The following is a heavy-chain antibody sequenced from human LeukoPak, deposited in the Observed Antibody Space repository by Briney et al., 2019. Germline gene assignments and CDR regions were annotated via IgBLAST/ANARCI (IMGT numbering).Heavy chain of an antibody. Sequence: GGSLRLSCAASGFIVSSNYMSWVRQAPGKGLEWVSFIYSGGATYYADSVKDKFTISRDNSKNTLYLQMNSLRVEDTAVYYCAKGDYYDSSGPIDYWGQGTLVTVSS. CDR2: IYSGGAT. CDR3: AKGDYYDSSGPIDY. V-gene: IGHV3-66*01. D-gene: IGHD3-22*01. J-gene: IGHJ4*02. CDR1: GFIVSSNY.